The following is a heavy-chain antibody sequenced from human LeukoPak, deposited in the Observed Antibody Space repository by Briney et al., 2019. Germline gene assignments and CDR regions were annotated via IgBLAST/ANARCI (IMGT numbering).Heavy chain of an antibody. J-gene: IGHJ4*02. V-gene: IGHV3-23*01. CDR1: GFPFSSYA. CDR2: ISGSGGSA. D-gene: IGHD1-7*01. CDR3: ARALTGTTDY. Sequence: PGGSLRLSCAASGFPFSSYAMSWVRQAPGKGLEWVSTISGSGGSAYYADSVKGRFTISRDNSKNTLYLQMNSLRAEDTAVYYCARALTGTTDYWGQGTLVTVSS.